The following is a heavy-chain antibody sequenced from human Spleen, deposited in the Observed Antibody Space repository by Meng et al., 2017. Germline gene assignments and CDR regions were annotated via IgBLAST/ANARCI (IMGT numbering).Heavy chain of an antibody. CDR3: AREWYISGRYYFDY. D-gene: IGHD6-19*01. J-gene: IGHJ4*02. CDR1: GDSITNHNW. CDR2: IPHRGSS. V-gene: IGHV4-4*02. Sequence: QVQLRESGAALVKPSETLSLSCAVSGDSITNHNWWAWVRQPPGKGLEWIGEIPHRGSSAYNPSLESRVSMSIDKSKNQFSLNLTSVTAADTAVYYCAREWYISGRYYFDYWGQGTLVTVSS.